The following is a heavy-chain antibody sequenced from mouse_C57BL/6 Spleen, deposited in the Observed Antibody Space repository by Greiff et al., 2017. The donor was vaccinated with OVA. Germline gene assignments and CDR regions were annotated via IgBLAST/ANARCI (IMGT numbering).Heavy chain of an antibody. J-gene: IGHJ2*01. CDR3: TLYSNYGDY. CDR1: GFNIKDDY. Sequence: EVQLQQSGAELVRPGASVKLSCTASGFNIKDDYMHWVKQRPEQGLEWIGWIDPENGDTEYASKFQGKATITADTSSNTAYLQLSSLTSEDTAVDYCTLYSNYGDYWGQGTTLTVSS. D-gene: IGHD2-5*01. V-gene: IGHV14-4*01. CDR2: IDPENGDT.